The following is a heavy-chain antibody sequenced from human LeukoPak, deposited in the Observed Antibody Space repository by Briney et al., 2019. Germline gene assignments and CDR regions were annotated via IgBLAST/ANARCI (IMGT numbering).Heavy chain of an antibody. CDR3: ARALGYCSGGSCTRGYNWFDP. CDR2: IYYGGST. Sequence: QPSETLSLTCTVSGGSISSSDYYLGWIRQPPGKGLEWIGRIYYGGSTYYNPSLKRRVTISVHTSMIQFSLKLSFVPTADTAVYYCARALGYCSGGSCTRGYNWFDPWGQGTLVTVPS. D-gene: IGHD2-15*01. V-gene: IGHV4-39*01. CDR1: GGSISSSDYY. J-gene: IGHJ5*02.